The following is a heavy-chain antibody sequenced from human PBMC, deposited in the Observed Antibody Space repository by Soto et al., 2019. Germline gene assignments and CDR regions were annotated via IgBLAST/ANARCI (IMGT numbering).Heavy chain of an antibody. CDR2: IRGDGSRE. D-gene: IGHD4-17*01. V-gene: IGHV3-7*05. CDR3: ARDVNYGDGTAYYDVFDI. Sequence: QLVESGGDLVQPGGSLRLSCAASGFTFGNYWMAWVRQAPGKGLEWVANIRGDGSREYYLDSVRGRFSVSRDNAQESLYLQMTGLRVEDTAVYYCARDVNYGDGTAYYDVFDIWGQGTVVTVSS. CDR1: GFTFGNYW. J-gene: IGHJ3*02.